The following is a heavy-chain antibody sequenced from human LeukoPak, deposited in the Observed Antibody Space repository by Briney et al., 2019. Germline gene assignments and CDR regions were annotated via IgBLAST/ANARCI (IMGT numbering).Heavy chain of an antibody. CDR1: GGSFSDYY. J-gene: IGHJ4*02. CDR2: LHHSGST. V-gene: IGHV4-34*01. D-gene: IGHD1-14*01. Sequence: SETLSLTCAIYGGSFSDYYWSWIRQPPGKGLEWIGALHHSGSTNYNPSLKSRVTISVDTSKNQFSLKLSSVTAADTAVYYCARIGHQNLDYWGQGTLVTVSS. CDR3: ARIGHQNLDY.